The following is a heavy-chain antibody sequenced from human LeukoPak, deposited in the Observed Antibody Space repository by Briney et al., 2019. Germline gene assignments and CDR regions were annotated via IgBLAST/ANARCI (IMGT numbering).Heavy chain of an antibody. CDR2: ISGYNGNT. V-gene: IGHV1-18*01. Sequence: ASETVSCKXSGYTFTSYGISWVRRAPGHALEWLGWISGYNGNTNYSQKLPGRVTMTTDTSTSTAYMELRSLRSDDTAVYYCARVGVVVVPAAVGSTQLWFDPWGQGTLVTVSS. D-gene: IGHD2-2*01. J-gene: IGHJ5*02. CDR1: GYTFTSYG. CDR3: ARVGVVVVPAAVGSTQLWFDP.